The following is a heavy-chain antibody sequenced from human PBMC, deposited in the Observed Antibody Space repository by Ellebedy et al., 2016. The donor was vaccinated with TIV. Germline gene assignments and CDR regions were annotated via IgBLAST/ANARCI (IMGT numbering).Heavy chain of an antibody. D-gene: IGHD5-12*01. CDR3: ARSGPDPALARFDY. CDR1: GGTFSSYA. J-gene: IGHJ4*02. CDR2: IIPIFGTA. V-gene: IGHV1-69*13. Sequence: SVKVSCXASGGTFSSYAISWVRQAPGQGLEWMGGIIPIFGTANYAQKFQGRVTITADESTSTAYMELSSLRSEDTAVYYCARSGPDPALARFDYWGQGTLVTVSS.